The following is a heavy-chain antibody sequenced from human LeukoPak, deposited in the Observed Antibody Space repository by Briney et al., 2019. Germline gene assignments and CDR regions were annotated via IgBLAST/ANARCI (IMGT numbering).Heavy chain of an antibody. CDR2: FNPSGSST. J-gene: IGHJ4*02. V-gene: IGHV1-46*01. CDR3: ARAGEDYYDFYY. D-gene: IGHD1-26*01. Sequence: ASVKVSCKASGYTFTSFYMHWVRQAPGQGLEWMGIFNPSGSSTTYAQKFQGRVTMTRDTSTSIVYMELSSLGSEDTAVYYCARAGEDYYDFYYWGQGTLVTVSS. CDR1: GYTFTSFY.